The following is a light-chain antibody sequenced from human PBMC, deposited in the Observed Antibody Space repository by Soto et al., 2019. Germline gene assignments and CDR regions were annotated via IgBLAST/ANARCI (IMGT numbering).Light chain of an antibody. CDR1: QSVSSF. J-gene: IGKJ2*02. CDR3: QQRSGT. CDR2: DAS. Sequence: EIVLTHSPATLSLSPGERATLSCRASQSVSSFFAWYQQKPGQAPRLLIYDASNRATGIPARFSGSGSGTDFTLTISSLEPGDFAVYYCQQRSGTFGQGTKLEIK. V-gene: IGKV3-11*01.